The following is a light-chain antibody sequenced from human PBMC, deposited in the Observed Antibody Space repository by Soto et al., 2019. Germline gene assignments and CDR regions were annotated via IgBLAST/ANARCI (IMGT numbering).Light chain of an antibody. CDR2: GAS. V-gene: IGKV3-20*01. J-gene: IGKJ1*01. Sequence: DIVLTQSPGTLSLSPGERATLSCRASQSVSSSYLAWYQQKPGQAPRLLIYGASSRATGIPDRFSGSGSGTDFTLTISRLEPEDFAVYYCQQYGTSWTFGQGTKVEI. CDR1: QSVSSSY. CDR3: QQYGTSWT.